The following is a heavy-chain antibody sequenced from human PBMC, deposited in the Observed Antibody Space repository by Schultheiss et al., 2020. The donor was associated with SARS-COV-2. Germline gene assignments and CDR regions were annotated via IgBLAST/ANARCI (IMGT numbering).Heavy chain of an antibody. CDR3: ARAYGSGSYSLDY. Sequence: SETLSLTCTVSGGSISSYYWSWIRQPPGKGLEWIGEINHSGSTNYNPSLKSRVTISVDTSKNQFSLKLSSVTAADTAVYYCARAYGSGSYSLDYWGQGTLVTVSS. V-gene: IGHV4-34*01. CDR1: GGSISSYY. J-gene: IGHJ4*02. CDR2: INHSGST. D-gene: IGHD3-10*01.